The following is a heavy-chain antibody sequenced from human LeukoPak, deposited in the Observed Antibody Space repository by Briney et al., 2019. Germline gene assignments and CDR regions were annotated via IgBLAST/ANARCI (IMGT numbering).Heavy chain of an antibody. V-gene: IGHV1-3*01. CDR3: ARVPLHDDSGHYYPH. CDR2: INGGNGNT. J-gene: IGHJ1*01. CDR1: GYTFTSYG. D-gene: IGHD3-22*01. Sequence: ASVKVSCKTSGYTFTSYGMRWVRQAPGQSLEWMGWINGGNGNTKYSEKFQGRVTIIRDTSASTAYMELSSLRSEDTAVYYCARVPLHDDSGHYYPHWGQGTLVTASS.